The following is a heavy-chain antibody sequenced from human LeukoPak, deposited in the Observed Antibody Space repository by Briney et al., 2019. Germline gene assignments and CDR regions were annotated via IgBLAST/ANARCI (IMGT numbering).Heavy chain of an antibody. CDR2: IYTGDSDT. Sequence: GESLKIFCKGSGYSFTSYWIGWVRQLPGKGLGWMGIIYTGDSDTRYSPSFQGQVTISADKSISTAYLQWSSLKASDTAMYYCARRVDTAMDLDYWGQGTLVTVSS. CDR1: GYSFTSYW. D-gene: IGHD5-18*01. V-gene: IGHV5-51*01. J-gene: IGHJ4*02. CDR3: ARRVDTAMDLDY.